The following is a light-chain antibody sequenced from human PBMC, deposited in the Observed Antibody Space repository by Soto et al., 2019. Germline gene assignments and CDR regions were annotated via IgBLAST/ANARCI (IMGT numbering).Light chain of an antibody. J-gene: IGKJ2*01. CDR1: QGISRW. Sequence: DIPMTQSPSSVSASVGDRVTITCRASQGISRWLAWYQQKPGKAPKLLIYAASSLQSGVPSRFSGSGSGTAFTLTISSLQPEDFATYFCHQATRFPYTLGQGTALEIK. CDR2: AAS. CDR3: HQATRFPYT. V-gene: IGKV1-12*01.